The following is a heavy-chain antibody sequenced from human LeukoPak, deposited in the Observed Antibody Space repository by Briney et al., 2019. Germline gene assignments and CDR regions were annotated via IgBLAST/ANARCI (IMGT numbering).Heavy chain of an antibody. CDR3: ARDLRAYGMDV. CDR2: IRSNGATA. J-gene: IGHJ6*02. V-gene: IGHV3-23*01. Sequence: GGSLRLSCAASGFSFSSFAMTWVRQAPGKGLEWVSTIRSNGATAYNADSVKGRFTISRDNSKNTLYLQMNSLRAEDTAVYYCARDLRAYGMDVWGQGTTVTVSS. CDR1: GFSFSSFA.